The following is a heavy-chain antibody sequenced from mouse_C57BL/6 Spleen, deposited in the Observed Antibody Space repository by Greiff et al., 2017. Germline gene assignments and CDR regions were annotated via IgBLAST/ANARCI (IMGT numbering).Heavy chain of an antibody. V-gene: IGHV1-81*01. CDR3: ARMTLKSLTGVDY. CDR2: IYPRSGNT. J-gene: IGHJ2*01. CDR1: GYTFTSYG. Sequence: LQESGAELARPGASVKLSCKASGYTFTSYGISWVKQRTGQGLEWIGEIYPRSGNTYYNEKFKGKATLTADKSSSTAYMALRSLTSEDSAVYFCARMTLKSLTGVDYWGQGTTLTVSS. D-gene: IGHD4-1*01.